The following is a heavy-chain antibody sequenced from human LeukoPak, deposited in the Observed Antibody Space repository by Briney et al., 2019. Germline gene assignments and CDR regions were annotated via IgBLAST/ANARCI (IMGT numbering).Heavy chain of an antibody. J-gene: IGHJ4*02. CDR3: AKVPSISYYDSSGRAFDY. CDR1: GFTFSSYA. CDR2: ISGSGGST. Sequence: GGSLRLSCAASGFTFSSYAMHWVRQAPGKGLEWVSAISGSGGSTYYADSVKGRFTISRDNSKNTLYLQMNSLRAEDTAVYYCAKVPSISYYDSSGRAFDYWGQGTLVTVSS. D-gene: IGHD3-22*01. V-gene: IGHV3-23*01.